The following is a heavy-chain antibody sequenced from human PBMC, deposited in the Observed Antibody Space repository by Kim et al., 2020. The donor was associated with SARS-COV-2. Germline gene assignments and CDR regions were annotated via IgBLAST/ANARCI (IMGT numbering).Heavy chain of an antibody. D-gene: IGHD2-21*01. CDR1: GFTFPDYA. CDR3: AKEMKLGYSTMDY. CDR2: INGVGGST. J-gene: IGHJ4*02. Sequence: GGSLRLSCAASGFTFPDYAMSWVRQAPGKGLEWVSAINGVGGSTYYTPSVRGRFSISRDNSENTLFLQMDGLGAEDTAVYYCAKEMKLGYSTMDYWGQG. V-gene: IGHV3-23*01.